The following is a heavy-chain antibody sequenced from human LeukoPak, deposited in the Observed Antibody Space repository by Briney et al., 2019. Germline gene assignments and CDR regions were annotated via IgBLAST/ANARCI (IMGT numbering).Heavy chain of an antibody. CDR2: FDPEDGET. CDR3: ATVGGSGWYRRRGREDY. CDR1: GYTLTELS. J-gene: IGHJ4*02. Sequence: ASVKVSCKVSGYTLTELSMHWVRQAPGKGLEWMGGFDPEDGETIYAQKFQGRVTMTEDTSTDTAYMELSSLRSEDTAVYYCATVGGSGWYRRRGREDYWGQGTLVTVSS. D-gene: IGHD6-19*01. V-gene: IGHV1-24*01.